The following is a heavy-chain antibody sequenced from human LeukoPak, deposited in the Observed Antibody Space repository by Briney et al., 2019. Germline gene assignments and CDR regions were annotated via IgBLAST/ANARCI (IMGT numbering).Heavy chain of an antibody. CDR3: VKDRPCGTCMPMDA. V-gene: IGHV3-23*01. Sequence: GGSLRLSCSASGVTYSDYSMSWVRQVPGKGLEWVSGLGSTGAYKYYADSVKGRFTNSRDNSKEMLFLQMNSLRAEDTAIYYCVKDRPCGTCMPMDAWGQGTTV. J-gene: IGHJ6*02. CDR1: GVTYSDYS. D-gene: IGHD2-2*01. CDR2: LGSTGAYK.